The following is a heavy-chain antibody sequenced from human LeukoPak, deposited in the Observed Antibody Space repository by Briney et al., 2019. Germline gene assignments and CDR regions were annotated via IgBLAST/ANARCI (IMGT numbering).Heavy chain of an antibody. V-gene: IGHV4-4*07. Sequence: PSETLSLTCTVSGGSISSYYWSWIRQPAGKGLEWIGRIYTSGSTNYNPSLKSRVTMSVDTSKNQFSLKLRSVTAADTAVYYCASVRPHCSGGSCYSDAFGIWGQGTMVTVSS. CDR1: GGSISSYY. J-gene: IGHJ3*02. D-gene: IGHD2-15*01. CDR3: ASVRPHCSGGSCYSDAFGI. CDR2: IYTSGST.